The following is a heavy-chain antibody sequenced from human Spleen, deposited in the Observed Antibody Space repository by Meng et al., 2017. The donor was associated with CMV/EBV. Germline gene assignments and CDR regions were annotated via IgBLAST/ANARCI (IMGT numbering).Heavy chain of an antibody. CDR1: GFTFINYA. V-gene: IGHV3-23*01. CDR3: VKYYGMDV. Sequence: GESLKISCAASGFTFINYAMAWVRQSPGKGLELVSGISGSGTNAYDAESVKGRFTISRDNSKNTLELQMSSLRVDDTAVYYCVKYYGMDVWGQGTTVTVSS. CDR2: ISGSGTNA. J-gene: IGHJ6*02.